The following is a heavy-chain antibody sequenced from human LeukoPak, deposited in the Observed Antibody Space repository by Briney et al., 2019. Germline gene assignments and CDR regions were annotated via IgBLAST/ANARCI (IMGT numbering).Heavy chain of an antibody. D-gene: IGHD4-17*01. CDR2: IKQDGSEK. Sequence: GGSLRLSCAASEFTFSSYWMSWVRQAPGKGLEWVANIKQDGSEKYYVDSVKGRFTISRDNAKNSLYLQMNSLRAEDTAVYYCAKESTVTPGNVNWFDTWGQGTLVTVSS. CDR1: EFTFSSYW. J-gene: IGHJ5*02. V-gene: IGHV3-7*01. CDR3: AKESTVTPGNVNWFDT.